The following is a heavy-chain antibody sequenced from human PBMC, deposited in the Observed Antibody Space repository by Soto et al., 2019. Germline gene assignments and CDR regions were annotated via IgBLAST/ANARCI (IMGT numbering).Heavy chain of an antibody. V-gene: IGHV3-74*03. J-gene: IGHJ4*02. D-gene: IGHD2-21*02. Sequence: GGSLRLSCLASGFTFSRYWMHWVRQAPGKGLVWVSRINTDKSTLSYADSVEGRFTISRDNAKNTLYLQMNSLRAGDTAVYYCAKVPHIVVVTAIDYWGQGTLVTVSS. CDR3: AKVPHIVVVTAIDY. CDR2: INTDKSTL. CDR1: GFTFSRYW.